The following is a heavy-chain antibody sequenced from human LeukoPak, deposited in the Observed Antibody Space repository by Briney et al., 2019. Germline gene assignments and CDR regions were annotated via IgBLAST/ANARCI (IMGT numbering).Heavy chain of an antibody. CDR2: IWYDGSNE. CDR1: GFTFSSYG. D-gene: IGHD3-16*01. CDR3: AKDQWALWVLDY. Sequence: GGSLRLSCAASGFTFSSYGMHWVRQAPGKGLEWVAVIWYDGSNEYYADSVKGRFTISRDNSKNTLYLQMNSLRAEDTAVYYCAKDQWALWVLDYWGQGTLVTVSS. V-gene: IGHV3-33*06. J-gene: IGHJ4*02.